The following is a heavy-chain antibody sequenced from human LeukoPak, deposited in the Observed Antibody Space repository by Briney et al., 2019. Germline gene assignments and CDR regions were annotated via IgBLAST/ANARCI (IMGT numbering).Heavy chain of an antibody. D-gene: IGHD6-13*01. CDR1: GFTFSSYG. V-gene: IGHV3-30*18. CDR3: VNEQQLVRAGLY. Sequence: GGSLRLSCAASGFTFSSYGMHWVRQAPGKGLEWVAVISYDGSNKYYADSVKGRFTISRDNSKNTLYLQMNSLRAEDTAVYYCVNEQQLVRAGLYWGQGTLVTVSS. J-gene: IGHJ4*02. CDR2: ISYDGSNK.